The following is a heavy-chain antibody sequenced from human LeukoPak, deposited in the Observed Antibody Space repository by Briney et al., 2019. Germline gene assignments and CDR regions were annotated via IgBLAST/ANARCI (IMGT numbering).Heavy chain of an antibody. Sequence: GASVKVSCKASGYTFTGYYMHWVRQAPGQGLEWMGWINPNSGGTNYAQKFQGRVTMTRDTSISTAYMELSRLRSDDTAVYYCARVRQPWAIVVVVATQGDSASDIWGQGTMVTVSS. CDR2: INPNSGGT. CDR3: ARVRQPWAIVVVVATQGDSASDI. J-gene: IGHJ3*02. D-gene: IGHD2-15*01. CDR1: GYTFTGYY. V-gene: IGHV1-2*02.